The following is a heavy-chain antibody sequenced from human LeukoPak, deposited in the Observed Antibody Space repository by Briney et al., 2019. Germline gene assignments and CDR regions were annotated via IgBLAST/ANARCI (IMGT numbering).Heavy chain of an antibody. Sequence: SETLSLTCAVYGGSFSGYYWSWIRQPPGKGLEWIGEINHSGSTSYNPSLKSRVTISVDTSKNQFSLKLSSVTAADTAVYYCARGRYYYGSGIFPWGQGTLVTVSS. CDR2: INHSGST. V-gene: IGHV4-34*01. CDR3: ARGRYYYGSGIFP. CDR1: GGSFSGYY. J-gene: IGHJ5*02. D-gene: IGHD3-10*01.